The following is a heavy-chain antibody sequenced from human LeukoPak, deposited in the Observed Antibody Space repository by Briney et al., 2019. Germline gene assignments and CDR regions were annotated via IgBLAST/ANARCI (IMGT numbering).Heavy chain of an antibody. V-gene: IGHV3-33*06. CDR3: AKEQYYYDSSGYYPLFDY. CDR1: GFTFSSYG. CDR2: IWYDGSNK. J-gene: IGHJ4*02. Sequence: GGSLRLSCAASGFTFSSYGMHWVRKAPGKGLEWVAVIWYDGSNKYYADSVKGRFTISRDNSKNTLYLQMNSLRAEDTAVYYCAKEQYYYDSSGYYPLFDYWGQGTLVTVSS. D-gene: IGHD3-22*01.